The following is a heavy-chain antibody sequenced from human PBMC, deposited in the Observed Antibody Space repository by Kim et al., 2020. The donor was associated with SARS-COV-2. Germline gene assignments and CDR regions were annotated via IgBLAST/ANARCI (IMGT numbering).Heavy chain of an antibody. V-gene: IGHV3-21*01. D-gene: IGHD6-13*01. CDR2: ISSSSSYI. J-gene: IGHJ6*02. Sequence: GGSLRLSCAASGFTFSSYSMNWVRQAPGKGLEWVSSISSSSSYIYYADSVKGRFTISRDNAKNSLYLQMNSLRAEDTAVYYCARDLEAAGTDYYGMDVWGQGTTVTVSS. CDR3: ARDLEAAGTDYYGMDV. CDR1: GFTFSSYS.